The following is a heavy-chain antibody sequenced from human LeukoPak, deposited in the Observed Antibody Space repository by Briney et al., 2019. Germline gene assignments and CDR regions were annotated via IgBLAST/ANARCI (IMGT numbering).Heavy chain of an antibody. D-gene: IGHD2-2*02. CDR2: IYIRVST. CDR3: ARVADTYCSRPSCYTVGPAWFDP. J-gene: IGHJ5*02. Sequence: SQTLSLTCTVSGGSISSGSQCRGWIRQPARKGLEWIGRIYIRVSTKKNSSLKTRAPISLETSKNQFSLKLSSGTAADTAVYYCARVADTYCSRPSCYTVGPAWFDPWGQGTLVTVSS. CDR1: GGSISSGSQC. V-gene: IGHV4-61*02.